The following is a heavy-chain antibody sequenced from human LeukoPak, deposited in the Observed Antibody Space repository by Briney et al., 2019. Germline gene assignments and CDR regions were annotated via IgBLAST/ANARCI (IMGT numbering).Heavy chain of an antibody. CDR3: TRVFAYSYGDFDN. CDR2: IYSGGGT. J-gene: IGHJ4*02. CDR1: GCTVRNNY. D-gene: IGHD5-18*01. V-gene: IGHV3-66*01. Sequence: QAGGSLRLSCEASGCTVRNNYMTWIRQAPGKGLEWVSVIYSGGGTYYADSVKDRFTISRDNSKNTLFLQMNSLRVEDSAVYYCTRVFAYSYGDFDNWGQGTLVAVSS.